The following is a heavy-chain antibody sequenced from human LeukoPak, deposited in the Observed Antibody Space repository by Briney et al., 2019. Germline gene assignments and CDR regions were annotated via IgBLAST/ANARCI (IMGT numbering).Heavy chain of an antibody. CDR3: AKGSRGYANFYFDY. CDR1: GFSFSGYA. V-gene: IGHV3-23*01. CDR2: ISGSGAST. J-gene: IGHJ4*02. D-gene: IGHD2-2*01. Sequence: PGGSLRLSCASPGFSFSGYAMIWVRQAPGKGRELVSTISGSGASTFYAESARGRFITSKDIPRNTVYLRMNSLRAEDTAVYYCAKGSRGYANFYFDYWGQGTLVTVSS.